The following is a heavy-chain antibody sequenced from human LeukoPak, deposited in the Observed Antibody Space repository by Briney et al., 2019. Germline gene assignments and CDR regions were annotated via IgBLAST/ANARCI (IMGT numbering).Heavy chain of an antibody. CDR2: IIPIFGTA. CDR1: GGTFSSYA. D-gene: IGHD6-19*01. CDR3: ARDRHSSGWYSWDY. V-gene: IGHV1-69*13. Sequence: GASVKVSCKASGGTFSSYAISWVRQAPGQGLEWMGRIIPIFGTANYAQKFQGRVTITADESTSTAYMELSSLRSEDTAVYYCARDRHSSGWYSWDYWGQGTLVTVSS. J-gene: IGHJ4*02.